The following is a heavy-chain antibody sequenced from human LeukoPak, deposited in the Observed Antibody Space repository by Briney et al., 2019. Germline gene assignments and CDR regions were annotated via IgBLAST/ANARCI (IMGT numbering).Heavy chain of an antibody. CDR1: GGSISSYY. D-gene: IGHD6-6*01. V-gene: IGHV4-59*01. Sequence: SETLSLTCTVSGGSISSYYWSWIRQPPGKRLEWIGYIYYSGSTDYNPSLKSRVTISVDTSKNQFSLKLSSVTAADTAVYYCARVSLYSSSLGIYYYYYMDVWGKGTTVTVSS. J-gene: IGHJ6*03. CDR2: IYYSGST. CDR3: ARVSLYSSSLGIYYYYYMDV.